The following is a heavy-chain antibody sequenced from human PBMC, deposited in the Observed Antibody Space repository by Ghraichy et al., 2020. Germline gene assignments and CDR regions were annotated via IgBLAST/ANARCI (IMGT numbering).Heavy chain of an antibody. J-gene: IGHJ4*02. CDR2: IYYSGST. CDR1: GGSISSSSYY. CDR3: ARSARASLTDYFDY. V-gene: IGHV4-39*07. Sequence: SETLSLTCTVSGGSISSSSYYWGLIRQPPGKGLECIGSIYYSGSTYYNPSLKSRVTISVDTSKNQFSLKLSSVTAADTAVYYCARSARASLTDYFDYWGQGTLVTVSS. D-gene: IGHD3-9*01.